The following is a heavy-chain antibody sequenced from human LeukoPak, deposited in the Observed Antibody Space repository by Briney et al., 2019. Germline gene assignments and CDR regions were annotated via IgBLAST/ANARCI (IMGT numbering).Heavy chain of an antibody. CDR1: GGSISSSSYY. J-gene: IGHJ4*02. Sequence: SETLSLTCTVSGGSISSSSYYWGWIRQPPGKGLEWIGSIYYSGSTYYNPPLKSRVTISVDTSKNQFSLKLSSVTAADTAVYYCAREDTGGLDHWGQGILVTVSP. CDR2: IYYSGST. D-gene: IGHD4-23*01. V-gene: IGHV4-39*07. CDR3: AREDTGGLDH.